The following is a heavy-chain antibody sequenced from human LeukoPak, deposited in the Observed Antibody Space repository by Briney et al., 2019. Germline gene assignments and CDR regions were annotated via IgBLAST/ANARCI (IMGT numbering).Heavy chain of an antibody. CDR1: GFTFSSDA. Sequence: QTGGSLRLSCAASGFTFSSDAMSWVRQAPGKGLEWVSAISGSGAGTHYADSVKGRFTISRDSSKNTLYLQMNSLRAEDTAVYYCVSSSSYYWGQGPLVTVSS. J-gene: IGHJ4*02. V-gene: IGHV3-23*01. CDR2: ISGSGAGT. D-gene: IGHD6-6*01. CDR3: VSSSSYY.